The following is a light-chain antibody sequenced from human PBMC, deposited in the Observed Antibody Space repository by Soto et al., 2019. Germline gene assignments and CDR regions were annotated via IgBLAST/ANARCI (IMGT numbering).Light chain of an antibody. CDR2: GAS. J-gene: IGKJ2*02. Sequence: EIVMTQSPATLSVSPGERATLSCRASQSVSSNLAWYQQKPGQAPRLLIYGASTRATGIPARFSGRGSGTEFPLTISSLQSEDFAVYYCQQYNNWPPWTFGQGTKLEIK. V-gene: IGKV3-15*01. CDR1: QSVSSN. CDR3: QQYNNWPPWT.